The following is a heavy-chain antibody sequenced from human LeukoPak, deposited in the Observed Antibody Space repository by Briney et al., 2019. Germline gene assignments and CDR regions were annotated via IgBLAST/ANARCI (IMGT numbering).Heavy chain of an antibody. CDR3: ANGIPCSSTSCPLIY. Sequence: GGSLRLSCAASGFTFSSYAMSWVRQAPGKGLEWASAISGSGGSTYYADSVKGRFTISRDNSKNTLYLQMNSLRAEDTAVYYCANGIPCSSTSCPLIYWGQGTLVTVSS. V-gene: IGHV3-23*01. CDR1: GFTFSSYA. CDR2: ISGSGGST. J-gene: IGHJ4*02. D-gene: IGHD2-2*01.